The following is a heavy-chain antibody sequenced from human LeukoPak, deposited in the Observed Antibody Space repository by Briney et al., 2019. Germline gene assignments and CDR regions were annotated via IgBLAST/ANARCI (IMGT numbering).Heavy chain of an antibody. CDR2: IYTSGST. Sequence: PSETLSLTCTVSGGSISSYYWSWLRQPAGKGLEWIGRIYTSGSTNYNPSLKSRVTMSVDTSKNQFSLKLSSVTAADTAVYYCARSYGDYVEDYYFDYWGQGTLVTVSS. CDR3: ARSYGDYVEDYYFDY. J-gene: IGHJ4*02. V-gene: IGHV4-4*07. CDR1: GGSISSYY. D-gene: IGHD4-17*01.